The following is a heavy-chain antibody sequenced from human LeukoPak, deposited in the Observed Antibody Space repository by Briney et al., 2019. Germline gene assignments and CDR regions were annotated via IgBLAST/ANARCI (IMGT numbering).Heavy chain of an antibody. CDR2: IGSSGNTI. J-gene: IGHJ4*02. D-gene: IGHD6-19*01. V-gene: IGHV3-48*01. Sequence: GGSLRLSCAASGFTFSGYIMNWVRQAPGRGLEWVSFIGSSGNTIYYADSVKGRFTVSRDNAKNSLYLQMNSLRAEDTAVYYCARGQWLDYWGQGTLVTVSS. CDR1: GFTFSGYI. CDR3: ARGQWLDY.